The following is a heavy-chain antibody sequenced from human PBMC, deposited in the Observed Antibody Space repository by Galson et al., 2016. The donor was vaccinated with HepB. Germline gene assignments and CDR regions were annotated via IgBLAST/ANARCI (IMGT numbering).Heavy chain of an antibody. J-gene: IGHJ4*02. D-gene: IGHD2-15*01. CDR1: GYTITVYY. CDR2: INPNSGDT. CDR3: ARIGSNHNFDY. Sequence: SVKVSCKASGYTITVYYMHWVRQAPGQGLEWMGRINPNSGDTNFAQNFQGRVTMTRDTSISTAYMELSRLRSDDTAVYYCARIGSNHNFDYWGQGTLVTVSS. V-gene: IGHV1-2*06.